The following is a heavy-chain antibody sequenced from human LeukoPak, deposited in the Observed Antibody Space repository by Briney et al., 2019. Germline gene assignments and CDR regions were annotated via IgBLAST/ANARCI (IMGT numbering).Heavy chain of an antibody. D-gene: IGHD3-3*01. CDR1: GFIFSEYW. J-gene: IGHJ4*02. V-gene: IGHV3-74*01. Sequence: PGGSLRLSCAASGFIFSEYWMYWVRQAPGKGLAWVARINSDGSTTNYADSAKGRFTISRDNAKNTLYLQMDSLRAEDTGVYYCTRGSPYFDFWSGFYAYWGQGTLVTVSS. CDR2: INSDGSTT. CDR3: TRGSPYFDFWSGFYAY.